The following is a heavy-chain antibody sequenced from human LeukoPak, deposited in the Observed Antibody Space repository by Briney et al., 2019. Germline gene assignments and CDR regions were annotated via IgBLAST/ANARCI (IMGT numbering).Heavy chain of an antibody. V-gene: IGHV4-59*01. CDR1: GGSISSYY. CDR3: ARDPYSIRRAFDI. Sequence: SETLSLTCTVSGGSISSYYWSWIRQPPGKGLEWIGYIYYSGSTNYNPSLKSRVTMSVDTSKNQFSLKLSSVTAADTAVYYCARDPYSIRRAFDIWGQGTMVTVSS. D-gene: IGHD3-3*02. J-gene: IGHJ3*02. CDR2: IYYSGST.